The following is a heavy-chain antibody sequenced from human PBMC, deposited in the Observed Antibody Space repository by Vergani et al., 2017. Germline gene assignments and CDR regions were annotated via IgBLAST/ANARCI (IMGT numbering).Heavy chain of an antibody. D-gene: IGHD2-2*01. Sequence: QVQLQESGPGLVKPSQTLSLTCTVSGGSFSSGGYYWSWIRQHPGKGLEWIGYIYYSGSTYYNPSLKSRVTISVDTSKNRFSLKLSSVTAADTAVYYCARLVPAAIDWYFDRWGRGTLVTVSS. CDR1: GGSFSSGGYY. CDR3: ARLVPAAIDWYFDR. CDR2: IYYSGST. V-gene: IGHV4-31*03. J-gene: IGHJ2*01.